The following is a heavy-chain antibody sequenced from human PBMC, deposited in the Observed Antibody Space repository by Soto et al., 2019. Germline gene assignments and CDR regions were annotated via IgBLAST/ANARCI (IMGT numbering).Heavy chain of an antibody. J-gene: IGHJ3*02. CDR2: IYPGDSDT. CDR1: GYSFASYW. Sequence: LXESLNISCKGSGYSFASYWIGWVRQMPGKGLEWMGIIYPGDSDTRYSPSFQGQVTISADKSISTAYLQWSSLKASDTAMYYCATGPNDAFDIWGQGTMVTVSS. D-gene: IGHD7-27*01. CDR3: ATGPNDAFDI. V-gene: IGHV5-51*01.